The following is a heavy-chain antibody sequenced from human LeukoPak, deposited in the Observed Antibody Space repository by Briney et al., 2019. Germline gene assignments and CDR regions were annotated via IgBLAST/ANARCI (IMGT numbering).Heavy chain of an antibody. CDR1: GFTFSSYA. Sequence: QTGGSLRLSCAASGFTFSSYAMSWVRQAPGKGLEWVSAISGSGGSTYYADSVKGRFTISRDNSKNTLYLQMSSLRAEDTAVYYCAFRGYSSSWYTLGYWGQGTLVTVSS. J-gene: IGHJ4*02. D-gene: IGHD6-13*01. CDR3: AFRGYSSSWYTLGY. CDR2: ISGSGGST. V-gene: IGHV3-23*01.